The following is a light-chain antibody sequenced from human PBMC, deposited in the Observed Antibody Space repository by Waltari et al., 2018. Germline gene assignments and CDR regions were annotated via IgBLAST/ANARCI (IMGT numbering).Light chain of an antibody. CDR1: SSDSGSYNF. J-gene: IGLJ3*02. CDR2: EVT. Sequence: QSALTQPASVSGSPGQSITISCTGTSSDSGSYNFVSWYQHHPGKAPKLTLYEVTNRPSGVSDRFSGSKSGNTASLTISGLQAEDDADYYCYSSAMSAFVVFGGGTKLTVL. V-gene: IGLV2-23*02. CDR3: YSSAMSAFVV.